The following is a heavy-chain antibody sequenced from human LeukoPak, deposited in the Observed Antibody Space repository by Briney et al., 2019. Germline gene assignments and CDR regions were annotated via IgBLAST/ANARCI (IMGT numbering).Heavy chain of an antibody. V-gene: IGHV4-61*01. CDR3: ARVEDCSSTSCYTFDY. CDR2: IYYSGST. Sequence: SETLSLTRPGSGGSVSSGSYYWSWIRQPPGKGLEWIGYIYYSGSTNYNPSLKSRVTISVDTSKNQFSLKLSSVTAADTAVYYCARVEDCSSTSCYTFDYWGQGTLVTVSS. J-gene: IGHJ4*02. CDR1: GGSVSSGSYY. D-gene: IGHD2-2*01.